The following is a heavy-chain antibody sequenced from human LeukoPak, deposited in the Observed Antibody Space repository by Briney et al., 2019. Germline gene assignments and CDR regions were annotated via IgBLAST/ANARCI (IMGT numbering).Heavy chain of an antibody. J-gene: IGHJ4*02. D-gene: IGHD1-26*01. V-gene: IGHV3-23*01. Sequence: PGGSLRLSCAASGFTVSSNYMSWVRQAPGKGLEWVSAISGSGGTTYYADSVKGRFTISRDNSKNTLYLQMSSLRAEDTALYYCAKDQAGAILYFDYWGQGTLVSASS. CDR2: ISGSGGTT. CDR1: GFTVSSNY. CDR3: AKDQAGAILYFDY.